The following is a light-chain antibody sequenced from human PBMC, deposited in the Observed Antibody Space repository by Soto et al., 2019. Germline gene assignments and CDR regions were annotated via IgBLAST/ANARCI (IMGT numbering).Light chain of an antibody. V-gene: IGLV2-14*01. CDR1: SSDVGGYNY. CDR3: SSYTSSSTPDV. Sequence: QSALTQPASVSGSPGQSITISCTGTSSDVGGYNYVSWYQKHPGKAPKLMIYEVSNRPSGVSNRFSGSKSGNTASLTISGLQAEDEADYSCSSYTSSSTPDVCGTGTKLSVL. J-gene: IGLJ1*01. CDR2: EVS.